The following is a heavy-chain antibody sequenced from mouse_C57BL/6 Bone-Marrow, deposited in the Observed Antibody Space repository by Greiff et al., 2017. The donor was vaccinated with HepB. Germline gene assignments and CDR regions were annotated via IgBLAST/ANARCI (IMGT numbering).Heavy chain of an antibody. CDR3: ARLSRHFDY. CDR2: IYPGDGDT. V-gene: IGHV1-82*01. CDR1: GYAFSSSW. J-gene: IGHJ2*01. Sequence: VQLMESGPELVKPGASVKISCKASGYAFSSSWMNWVKQRPGKGLEWIGRIYPGDGDTNYNGKFKGKATLTADKSSSTAYMELSSLTSEDSAVYFCARLSRHFDYWDRGTALIVSS.